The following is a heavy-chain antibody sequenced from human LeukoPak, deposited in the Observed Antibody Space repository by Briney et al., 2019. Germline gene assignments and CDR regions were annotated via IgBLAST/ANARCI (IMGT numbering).Heavy chain of an antibody. CDR2: IIPIFGTA. CDR3: ARSPPSRGYCSGGSCYQGYFQH. CDR1: GYTFTSYG. J-gene: IGHJ1*01. D-gene: IGHD2-15*01. Sequence: GASVKVSCKASGYTFTSYGISWVRQATGQGLEWMGGIIPIFGTANYAQKFQGRVTITADKSTSTAYMELSSLRSEDTAVYYCARSPPSRGYCSGGSCYQGYFQHWGQGTLVTVSS. V-gene: IGHV1-69*06.